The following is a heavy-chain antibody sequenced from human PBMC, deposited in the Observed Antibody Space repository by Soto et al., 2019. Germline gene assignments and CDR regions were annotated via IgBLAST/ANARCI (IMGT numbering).Heavy chain of an antibody. CDR3: ARGVRAYCSSTSCYSDFSS. CDR2: INAGNGNT. D-gene: IGHD2-2*01. V-gene: IGHV1-3*01. CDR1: GYTFTSFT. J-gene: IGHJ4*02. Sequence: QVQLVQSGTAVKKPGASVKVSCRASGYTFTSFTMHWVRQATGQRLEWMGWINAGNGNTKYSQKFQGRVTITRDTSASTAYMELSSLRSEDTAVYYCARGVRAYCSSTSCYSDFSSWGQGTPVPVS.